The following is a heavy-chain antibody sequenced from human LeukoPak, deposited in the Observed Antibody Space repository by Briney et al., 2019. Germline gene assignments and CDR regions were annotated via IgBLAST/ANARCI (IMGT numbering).Heavy chain of an antibody. D-gene: IGHD1-26*01. CDR1: GYTFTSYG. Sequence: ASVKVSCKASGYTFTSYGISWVRQAPGQGLEWMGWISAYNGNTNYAQELQGRVTMTTDTSTSTAYMELRSLRSDDTAVYYCAREGATYYYYYGMDVWGQGTTVTVSS. CDR3: AREGATYYYYYGMDV. V-gene: IGHV1-18*01. J-gene: IGHJ6*02. CDR2: ISAYNGNT.